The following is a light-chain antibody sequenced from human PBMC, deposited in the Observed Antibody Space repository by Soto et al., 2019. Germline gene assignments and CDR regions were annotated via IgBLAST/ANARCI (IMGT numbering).Light chain of an antibody. J-gene: IGKJ2*01. CDR1: QSVSGSY. CDR3: QQYDISPYT. Sequence: EIVLTQSPGTLSLSPGERATLSCRTSQSVSGSYITWYQQKPGQPPRLLIYAASNRATGIPDRFSGSGSGTDFTLTISILEPDDFAMYYCQQYDISPYTFGQGTKLDIK. V-gene: IGKV3-20*01. CDR2: AAS.